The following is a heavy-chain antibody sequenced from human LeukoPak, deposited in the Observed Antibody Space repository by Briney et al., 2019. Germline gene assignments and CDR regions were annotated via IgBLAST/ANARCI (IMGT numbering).Heavy chain of an antibody. CDR3: ARGPGLVVVGTEYFQH. Sequence: SVKVSCKASGGTFSSYAISWVRQAPGQGLEWMGRIIPIFGTANYAQKFQGRVTITTDESTSTAYMELSSLRSEDTAVYYCARGPGLVVVGTEYFQHWGQGTLATVSS. J-gene: IGHJ1*01. V-gene: IGHV1-69*05. CDR1: GGTFSSYA. CDR2: IIPIFGTA. D-gene: IGHD3-22*01.